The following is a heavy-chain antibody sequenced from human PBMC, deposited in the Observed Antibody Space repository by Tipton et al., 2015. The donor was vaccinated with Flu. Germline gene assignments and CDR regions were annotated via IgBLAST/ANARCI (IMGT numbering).Heavy chain of an antibody. V-gene: IGHV4-61*02. J-gene: IGHJ4*02. Sequence: TLSLTCTVSGGSISSGSYYWSWIRQPAGKGLEWIGRIYTSGCTNYNPSLKSRVTISVDTSKNQFSLKLSSVTAADTAVYYCARGGDGYNPIDYWGQGTLVTVSS. CDR2: IYTSGCT. CDR1: GGSISSGSYY. D-gene: IGHD5-24*01. CDR3: ARGGDGYNPIDY.